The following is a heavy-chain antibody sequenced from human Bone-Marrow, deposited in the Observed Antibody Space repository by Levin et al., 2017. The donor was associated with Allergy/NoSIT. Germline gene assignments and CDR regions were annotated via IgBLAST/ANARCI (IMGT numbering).Heavy chain of an antibody. Sequence: LSLSCAASGFTFSSYAMSWVRQAPGKGLEWVSAISGSGGSTYYADSVKGRFTISRDNSKNTLYLQMNSLRAEDTAVYYCAKGGLTFGSGYYLWGQGTLVTVSS. D-gene: IGHD3-3*01. CDR2: ISGSGGST. CDR1: GFTFSSYA. CDR3: AKGGLTFGSGYYL. J-gene: IGHJ4*02. V-gene: IGHV3-23*01.